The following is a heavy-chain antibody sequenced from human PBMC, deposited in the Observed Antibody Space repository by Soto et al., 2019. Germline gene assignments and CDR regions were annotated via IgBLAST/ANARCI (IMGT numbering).Heavy chain of an antibody. CDR3: ARAARSSSWFDP. D-gene: IGHD6-6*01. CDR1: GGSFSGYY. Sequence: QVQLQQWGAGLLKPSETLSLTCAVYGGSFSGYYWSWIRQPPGKGLEWIGEINHSGSTNYNPSLKRRVTISVDTSKNQFSLKLSSVTAADTAVYYCARAARSSSWFDPWGQGTLVTVSS. CDR2: INHSGST. V-gene: IGHV4-34*01. J-gene: IGHJ5*02.